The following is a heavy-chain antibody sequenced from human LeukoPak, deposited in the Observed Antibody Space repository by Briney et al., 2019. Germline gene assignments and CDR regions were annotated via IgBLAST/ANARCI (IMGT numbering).Heavy chain of an antibody. CDR2: ISAYNGNT. CDR3: ARVTYYYDSSGPLVAFDI. D-gene: IGHD3-22*01. CDR1: GYTFTGYY. Sequence: ASVTVSCTASGYTFTGYYMHWVRQAPGQGLEWMGWISAYNGNTNYAQKLQGRVTMTTDTSTSTAYMELRSLRSDDTAVYYCARVTYYYDSSGPLVAFDIWGQGTMVTVSS. J-gene: IGHJ3*02. V-gene: IGHV1-18*04.